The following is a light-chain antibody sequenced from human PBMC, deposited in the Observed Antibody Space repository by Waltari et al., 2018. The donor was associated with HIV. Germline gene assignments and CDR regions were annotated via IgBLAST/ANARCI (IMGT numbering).Light chain of an antibody. V-gene: IGKV3-20*01. Sequence: DIVLTQSPGTLSLPPGERATLPCRASQSVSSSYLAWYQQKPGQAPRLLIYAASSRATGIPDRFSGSGSGTDFTLTISRLEPEDFAVYYCQQYGSSLLFTFGPGTKVDIK. J-gene: IGKJ3*01. CDR1: QSVSSSY. CDR3: QQYGSSLLFT. CDR2: AAS.